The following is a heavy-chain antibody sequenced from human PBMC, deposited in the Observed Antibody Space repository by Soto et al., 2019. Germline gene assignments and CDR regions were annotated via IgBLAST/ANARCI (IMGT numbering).Heavy chain of an antibody. J-gene: IGHJ3*02. CDR3: AKAVGWSGYDPRDAFDI. Sequence: GVSLRLSRTASEFNCINYGMHWVRQTPGKGLEWVAVISYDGSNKYYADSVKGRFTISRDNSKNTLYLQMNSLRAEDTAVYYCAKAVGWSGYDPRDAFDIWGQGTMVTVSS. CDR2: ISYDGSNK. V-gene: IGHV3-30*18. CDR1: EFNCINYG. D-gene: IGHD5-12*01.